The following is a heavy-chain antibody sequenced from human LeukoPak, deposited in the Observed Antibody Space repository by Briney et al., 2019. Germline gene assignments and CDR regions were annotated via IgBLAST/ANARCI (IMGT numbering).Heavy chain of an antibody. CDR3: ARVGGIAARPDYYYYGMDA. D-gene: IGHD6-6*01. J-gene: IGHJ6*02. CDR1: GGTFSSYA. CDR2: IIPIFGTA. Sequence: GASVKVSCKASGGTFSSYAISWVRQAPGQGLEWMGGIIPIFGTANYAQKFQGRVTITADESTSTAYMELSSLRSEDTAVYYCARVGGIAARPDYYYYGMDAWGQGTTVTVSS. V-gene: IGHV1-69*13.